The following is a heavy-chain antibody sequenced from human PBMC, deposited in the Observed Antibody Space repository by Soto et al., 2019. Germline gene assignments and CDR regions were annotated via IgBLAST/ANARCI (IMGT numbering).Heavy chain of an antibody. CDR1: GFSVSSHY. V-gene: IGHV3-53*01. D-gene: IGHD2-15*01. CDR2: IYSGGDT. Sequence: EVQLVESGGGLIQPGGSLRLTCAASGFSVSSHYMSWVRQAPGKGLEWVSFIYSGGDTYYADSVKGRFTISRDNYKHTLYLQMNSLRVDDTAFYYCARDCSGGSCYPALGAWGQGTLVTVSS. CDR3: ARDCSGGSCYPALGA. J-gene: IGHJ4*02.